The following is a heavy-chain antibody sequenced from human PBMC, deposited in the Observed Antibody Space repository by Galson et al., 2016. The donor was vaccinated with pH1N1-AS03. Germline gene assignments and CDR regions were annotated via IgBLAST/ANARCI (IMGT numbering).Heavy chain of an antibody. J-gene: IGHJ4*02. CDR3: VREAVVFGVVYFAY. CDR1: GYTFTTYG. CDR2: ISADSGAT. V-gene: IGHV1-18*01. D-gene: IGHD3-3*01. Sequence: SVKVSCKASGYTFTTYGVSWVRQAPGQGLEWMGWISADSGATIYAQMFQDRVTMTRDTSTNKVYMELRSLRSDDTAVYYCVREAVVFGVVYFAYWGQGTLVAASA.